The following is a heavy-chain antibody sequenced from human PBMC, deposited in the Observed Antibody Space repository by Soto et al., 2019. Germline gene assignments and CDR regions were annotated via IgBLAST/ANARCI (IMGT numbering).Heavy chain of an antibody. Sequence: QVQLVQSGAEVKKPGASVRVSCKASGYTFKSYGISWVRQAPGQGLEWMGWISGYNGNTNYAQKHQCRVTITTATATSTGYIELRSLRSDDTAVYFCARTLLYGAYGSVDYWGQGTLVTVSS. CDR3: ARTLLYGAYGSVDY. CDR1: GYTFKSYG. CDR2: ISGYNGNT. D-gene: IGHD4-17*01. V-gene: IGHV1-18*01. J-gene: IGHJ4*02.